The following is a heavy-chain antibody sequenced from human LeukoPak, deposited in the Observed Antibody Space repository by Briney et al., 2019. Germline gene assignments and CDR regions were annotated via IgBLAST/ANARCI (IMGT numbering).Heavy chain of an antibody. D-gene: IGHD3-10*01. CDR3: AREGYYGSGSPPSLYFDY. J-gene: IGHJ4*02. CDR1: GFTFRNYV. CDR2: TSTDLEEK. Sequence: PGGSLRLSCAASGFTFRNYVIHWVRQPPGNGLGWEAVTSTDLEEKLYTDSVKGRFTTSRDNSRSTLYLQMNSLRPEDTAIYYCAREGYYGSGSPPSLYFDYWGQGTLVTVSS. V-gene: IGHV3-30*03.